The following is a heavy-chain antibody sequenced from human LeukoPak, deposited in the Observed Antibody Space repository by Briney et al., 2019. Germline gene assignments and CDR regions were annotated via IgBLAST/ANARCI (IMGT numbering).Heavy chain of an antibody. J-gene: IGHJ4*02. D-gene: IGHD6-13*01. CDR3: ARYHSRNPKRNDY. V-gene: IGHV4-39*01. CDR1: GGSISSSSYY. CDR2: IYYSGST. Sequence: PSETLSLTCTVSGGSISSSSYYWGWIRQPPGKGLEWIGSIYYSGSTYYNPSLKSRVTISVDTSKNQFSLKLSSMTAADTAVYYCARYHSRNPKRNDYWGQGTLVTVSS.